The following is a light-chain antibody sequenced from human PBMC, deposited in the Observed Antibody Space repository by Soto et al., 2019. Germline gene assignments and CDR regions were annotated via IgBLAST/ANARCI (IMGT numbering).Light chain of an antibody. V-gene: IGLV7-46*01. J-gene: IGLJ1*01. Sequence: QTVVTQEPSLTVSPGGTVTLTCGSSTGAVTSGHYPYWFQQKPGQAPRTLIYETSNKHSWTPARFSGSLLGGKATLTLSGAQPEDEAEYYCLLSYSDARAFYVFGTGTKLTVL. CDR2: ETS. CDR3: LLSYSDARAFYV. CDR1: TGAVTSGHY.